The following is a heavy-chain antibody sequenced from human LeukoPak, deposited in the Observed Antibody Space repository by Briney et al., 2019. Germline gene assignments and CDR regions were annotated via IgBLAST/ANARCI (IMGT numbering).Heavy chain of an antibody. V-gene: IGHV3-15*07. CDR1: GFTFSNAW. J-gene: IGHJ4*02. CDR2: IKSKTDGGTT. CDR3: TTDVRYSGSYPAGY. D-gene: IGHD1-26*01. Sequence: KSGGSLRLSCAASGFTFSNAWMNWVRQAPGKGLEWVGRIKSKTDGGTTDYAAPVKGRFTISRDDSKNTLYLQMNSLKTEDTAVYYCTTDVRYSGSYPAGYWGQGTLVTVSS.